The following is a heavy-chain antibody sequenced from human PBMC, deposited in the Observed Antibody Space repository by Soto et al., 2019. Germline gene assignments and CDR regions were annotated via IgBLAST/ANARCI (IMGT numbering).Heavy chain of an antibody. D-gene: IGHD2-8*01. V-gene: IGHV4-31*03. CDR3: ARGTVYYCPNDKCGFFFDH. J-gene: IGHJ4*02. CDR2: IDTNGDT. CDR1: GDSLRRGFHH. Sequence: QVQLQESGSGLLKPSQTLSLDCSVSGDSLRRGFHHWSWIRQTPGKGLQLIGYIDTNGDTHYDPSLRNRLNMSIVTTESCFSLIVTSVTAADTAVYYCARGTVYYCPNDKCGFFFDHWGQGALVTVTS.